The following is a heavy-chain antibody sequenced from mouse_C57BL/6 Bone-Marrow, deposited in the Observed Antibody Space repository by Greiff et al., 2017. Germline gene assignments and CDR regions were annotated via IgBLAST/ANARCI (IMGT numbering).Heavy chain of an antibody. J-gene: IGHJ3*01. CDR1: GFPITSGYY. D-gene: IGHD2-3*01. Sequence: KLQESGPGLVKPSQSLFLTCSITGFPITSGYYWIWIRQSPGKPLEWMGYITHSGETFYNPSLQSPISVTRETSKNQFFLQLNSVTTEDTAMYYCAGAIDGCPAWFAYWGQGTLVTVSA. V-gene: IGHV12-3*01. CDR2: ITHSGET. CDR3: AGAIDGCPAWFAY.